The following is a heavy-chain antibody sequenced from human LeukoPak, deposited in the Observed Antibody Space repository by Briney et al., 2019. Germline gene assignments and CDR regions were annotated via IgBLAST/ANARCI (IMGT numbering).Heavy chain of an antibody. D-gene: IGHD2-2*01. CDR1: GYTFIDYY. J-gene: IGHJ4*02. CDR2: INSNSGAT. CDR3: ARVKKLMPEFEF. Sequence: ASVKVSCKSCGYTFIDYYIHWVRQAPGQGVEWMGWINSNSGATKYAQKFQGRVSMTRDTSINTAYMDLTNLRSDDTAIFYCARVKKLMPEFEFWGQGTLVTVSS. V-gene: IGHV1-2*02.